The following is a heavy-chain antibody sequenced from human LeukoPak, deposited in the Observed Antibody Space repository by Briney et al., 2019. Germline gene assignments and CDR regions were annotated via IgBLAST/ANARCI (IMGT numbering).Heavy chain of an antibody. CDR2: ISGSDRST. Sequence: GGSLRLSCAASGFTFSSYAMRWVRQAPGKGLEWVSAISGSDRSTYYADSVKGRFTISRDNSKNTLYMQMNSLRAEDTAVYYCAKDDDGSGSYPSFHYWGQGTLVTVSS. CDR1: GFTFSSYA. J-gene: IGHJ4*02. V-gene: IGHV3-23*01. D-gene: IGHD3-10*01. CDR3: AKDDDGSGSYPSFHY.